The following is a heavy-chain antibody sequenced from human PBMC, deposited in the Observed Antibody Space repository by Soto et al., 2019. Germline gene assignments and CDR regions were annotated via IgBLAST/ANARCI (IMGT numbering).Heavy chain of an antibody. CDR2: IIPIFGTA. J-gene: IGHJ4*02. CDR1: GGTFSSYA. D-gene: IGHD3-22*01. V-gene: IGHV1-69*13. Sequence: SVKVSCKASGGTFSSYAISWVRQAPGQGLEWMGGIIPIFGTANYAQKFQGRVTITADESTSTAYMELSSLRSEDTAVYYGARVGYYDSSGYSSFDYWGQGTLVTVS. CDR3: ARVGYYDSSGYSSFDY.